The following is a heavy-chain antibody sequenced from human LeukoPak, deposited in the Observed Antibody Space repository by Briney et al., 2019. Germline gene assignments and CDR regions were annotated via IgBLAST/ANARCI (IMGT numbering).Heavy chain of an antibody. D-gene: IGHD3-22*01. CDR2: ISAYNGNT. CDR1: GYTFTSYY. Sequence: GASVKVSCKASGYTFTSYYMHWVRQAPGQGLEWMGWISAYNGNTNYAQKLQGRVTMTTDTSTSTAYMELRSLRSDDTAVYYCARDLSSYYDSSGYYLGIPNWFDPWGQGTLVTVSS. CDR3: ARDLSSYYDSSGYYLGIPNWFDP. J-gene: IGHJ5*02. V-gene: IGHV1-18*04.